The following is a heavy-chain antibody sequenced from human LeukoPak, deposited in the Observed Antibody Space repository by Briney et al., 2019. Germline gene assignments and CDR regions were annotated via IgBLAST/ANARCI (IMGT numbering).Heavy chain of an antibody. J-gene: IGHJ5*02. CDR2: INYDGTST. Sequence: PGGSLRLSCAASGFTFSSKTYWMHWVRQAPGKGLVWVSRINYDGTSTNYADSVKGRFTISRDNSKNTFYLQMNSLRAEDTPLYYCAKGSGSGWYGWFAPWGQGTLVTVSS. CDR3: AKGSGSGWYGWFAP. D-gene: IGHD6-19*01. V-gene: IGHV3-74*01. CDR1: GFTFSSKTYW.